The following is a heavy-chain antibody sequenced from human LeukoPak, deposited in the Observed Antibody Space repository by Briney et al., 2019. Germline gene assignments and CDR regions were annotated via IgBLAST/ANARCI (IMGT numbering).Heavy chain of an antibody. V-gene: IGHV1-46*01. CDR2: INPSGGST. D-gene: IGHD6-19*01. Sequence: ASVTVSCTASGYTFSSYYMRWVRQAPGQGREGMGIINPSGGSTSYAQKFQGRVTMTRDTSTSTVYIELSSLRSEDTAVYYCARDRQWLVQNWFDPWGQGTLVTVSS. CDR3: ARDRQWLVQNWFDP. J-gene: IGHJ5*02. CDR1: GYTFSSYY.